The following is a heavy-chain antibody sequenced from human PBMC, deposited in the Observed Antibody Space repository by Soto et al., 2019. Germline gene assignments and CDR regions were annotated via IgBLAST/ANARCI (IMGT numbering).Heavy chain of an antibody. CDR1: GFTFSSYA. CDR3: ARLITYDYVWGSYRPFDY. D-gene: IGHD3-16*02. CDR2: ISYDGSKK. V-gene: IGHV3-30-3*01. Sequence: GGSLRLSCAASGFTFSSYAMHWVRQAPGKGLEWVAVISYDGSKKYYADSVKGRFTISRDNSKNTLYLQMNSLRAEDTAVYYCARLITYDYVWGSYRPFDYWGQGTLVTVSS. J-gene: IGHJ4*02.